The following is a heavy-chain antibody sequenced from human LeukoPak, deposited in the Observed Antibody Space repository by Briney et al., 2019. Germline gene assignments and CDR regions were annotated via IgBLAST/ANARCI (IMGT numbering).Heavy chain of an antibody. CDR2: IDPSDSYT. V-gene: IGHV5-10-1*01. J-gene: IGHJ4*02. CDR3: ARHYYDILTGYYTIDY. D-gene: IGHD3-9*01. Sequence: GESLKISCKGSGYSFTSYWISWARQMPGKGLEWMGRIDPSDSYTNYSPSFQGHVTTSADKSISTAYLRWSSLKASDTAMYYCARHYYDILTGYYTIDYWGQGTLVTVSS. CDR1: GYSFTSYW.